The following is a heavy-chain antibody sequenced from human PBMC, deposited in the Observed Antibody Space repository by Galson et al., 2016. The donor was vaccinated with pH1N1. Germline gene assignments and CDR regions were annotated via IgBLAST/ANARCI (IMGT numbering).Heavy chain of an antibody. CDR2: ISAYNGNT. CDR1: GYTLTSYG. Sequence: SVKVSCKASGYTLTSYGISWVRQAPGQGLEWMGGISAYNGNTNYAQKLQGRVTMTADTSTSTAYMELRSLRSDDPAVYYCARGVAAANWYFDLWGRGTLVTVSS. V-gene: IGHV1-18*01. J-gene: IGHJ2*01. D-gene: IGHD6-13*01. CDR3: ARGVAAANWYFDL.